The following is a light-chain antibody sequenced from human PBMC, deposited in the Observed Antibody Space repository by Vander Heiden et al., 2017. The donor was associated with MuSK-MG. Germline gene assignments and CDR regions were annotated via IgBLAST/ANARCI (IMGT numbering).Light chain of an antibody. CDR3: GSFASSDTFWV. J-gene: IGLJ3*02. CDR2: DVS. Sequence: QSALTQPASVSGSPGQSITISCTGTSSDVDGFNYVSWYQRHPGKAPKLILYDVSHRPSGVSNRFSGSKFDNTASLTISGLQPDDEGDYFCGSFASSDTFWVFGGGTKLTVL. V-gene: IGLV2-14*03. CDR1: SSDVDGFNY.